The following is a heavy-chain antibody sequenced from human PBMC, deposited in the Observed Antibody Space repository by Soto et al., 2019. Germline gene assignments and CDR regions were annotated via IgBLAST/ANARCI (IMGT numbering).Heavy chain of an antibody. CDR2: IDHSGYT. CDR3: ARVRDWFDP. Sequence: PSETLSLTCAVYGGSFSGYCWNWIRQPPGKGLEWIGEIDHSGYTNYNPSLKSRVTKSVDTSKNQFSLRLTSVTAADTAVYYCARVRDWFDPWGQGTLVTVSS. V-gene: IGHV4-34*01. D-gene: IGHD3-3*01. CDR1: GGSFSGYC. J-gene: IGHJ5*02.